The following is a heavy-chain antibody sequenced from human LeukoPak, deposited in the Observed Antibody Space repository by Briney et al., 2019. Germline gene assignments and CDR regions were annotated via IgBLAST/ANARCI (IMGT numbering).Heavy chain of an antibody. V-gene: IGHV3-23*01. CDR3: AKGSGLGSYNF. J-gene: IGHJ4*02. CDR2: ILPDGSA. D-gene: IGHD3-10*01. CDR1: GFTFSAHA. Sequence: GGSLRLSCAASGFTFSAHAMAWVRQASGKGLEWVSGILPDGSAYYADPVKGRFTISRDNYKNTLYLQLTSLRYDDTAVYYCAKGSGLGSYNFWGQGILVTVSS.